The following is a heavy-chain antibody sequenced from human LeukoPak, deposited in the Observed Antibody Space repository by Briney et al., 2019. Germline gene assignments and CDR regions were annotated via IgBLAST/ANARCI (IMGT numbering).Heavy chain of an antibody. CDR2: ITDSGAHT. CDR3: SYRTGFDY. V-gene: IGHV3-23*01. CDR1: GFTFSIFA. D-gene: IGHD1-1*01. J-gene: IGHJ4*02. Sequence: QPGGSLRLSCATSGFTFSIFAMSWVRQAPGKRLEWVSTITDSGAHTFYADSVKGRFTISRDNSKDTLYLQMNSLRAEDTAVYYCSYRTGFDYWGQGTLVTVSS.